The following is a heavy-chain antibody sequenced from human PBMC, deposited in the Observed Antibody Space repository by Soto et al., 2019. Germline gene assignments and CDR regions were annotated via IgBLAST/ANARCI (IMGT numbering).Heavy chain of an antibody. J-gene: IGHJ4*02. Sequence: QVQLVESGGGVVQPGRSLRLSCAASGFPFSSYGMHWVCEAPGKGLEWVAVISYDGSNKYYADSVKGRFTISRDNSASTLYLQMNSLRPEDTALYYCVGGQYYFDYRGQGTLVTVSP. D-gene: IGHD3-10*01. V-gene: IGHV3-30*03. CDR3: VGGQYYFDY. CDR2: ISYDGSNK. CDR1: GFPFSSYG.